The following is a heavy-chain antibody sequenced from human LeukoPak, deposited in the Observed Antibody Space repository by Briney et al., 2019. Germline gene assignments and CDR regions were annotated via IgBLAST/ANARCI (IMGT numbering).Heavy chain of an antibody. CDR3: ATRGY. J-gene: IGHJ4*02. CDR2: INNSGSN. CDR1: GGSISSDY. D-gene: IGHD3-10*01. Sequence: PSETLSLTCTVSGGSISSDYWQWIRQPPGKGLEWIGYINNSGSNNYNPSLKSRVTISIDTSKNQFSLKLTSVTAADTAVYYCATRGYWGQGTLVTVSS. V-gene: IGHV4-59*08.